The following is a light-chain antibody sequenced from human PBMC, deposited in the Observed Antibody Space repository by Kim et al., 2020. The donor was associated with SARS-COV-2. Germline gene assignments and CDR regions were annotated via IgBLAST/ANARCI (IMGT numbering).Light chain of an antibody. Sequence: SVSHGKTASITCSGDKLGDKYACWYQQKPGQSPVLVIYQDSKRPSGIPERFSGSNSGNTATLTISGTQAMDEADYYCQAWDSSTGVFGTGTKVTVL. V-gene: IGLV3-1*01. CDR3: QAWDSSTGV. J-gene: IGLJ1*01. CDR1: KLGDKY. CDR2: QDS.